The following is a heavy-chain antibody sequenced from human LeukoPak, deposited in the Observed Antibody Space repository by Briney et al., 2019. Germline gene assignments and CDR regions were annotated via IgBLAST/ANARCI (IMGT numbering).Heavy chain of an antibody. V-gene: IGHV6-1*01. CDR1: GDSVSSNSAA. J-gene: IGHJ4*02. CDR3: ARHDYYFGSGSYDY. CDR2: TYYRSKWYN. Sequence: SQTLSLTCAISGDSVSSNSAAWNWIRQSPSRGLEWLGRTYYRSKWYNDYAVSVKSRITINPDTSKNQFSLKLSSVTAADTAVYYCARHDYYFGSGSYDYWGQGTLVTVSS. D-gene: IGHD3-10*01.